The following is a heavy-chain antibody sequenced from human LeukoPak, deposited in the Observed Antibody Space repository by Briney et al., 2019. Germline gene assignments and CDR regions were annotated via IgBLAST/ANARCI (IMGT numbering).Heavy chain of an antibody. Sequence: ETLSLTCTVSRGSLRSGSYYWGSIRHPPGKGMEWIVYIYFSGSTNDNPSLKSRVTISVDTSKNQFSLKLSSVTAADTAVYYCASQTRIAVSRVAFDIWGQGTMVTVSS. D-gene: IGHD6-19*01. CDR1: RGSLRSGSYY. V-gene: IGHV4-61*01. CDR2: IYFSGST. CDR3: ASQTRIAVSRVAFDI. J-gene: IGHJ3*02.